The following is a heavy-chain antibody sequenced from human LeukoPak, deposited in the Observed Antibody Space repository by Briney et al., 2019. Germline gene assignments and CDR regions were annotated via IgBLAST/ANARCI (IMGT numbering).Heavy chain of an antibody. J-gene: IGHJ4*02. CDR2: INPNSGGT. D-gene: IGHD6-13*01. Sequence: EWMGWINPNSGGTNYAQKFQGRVTMTRDTSISTAYMELSRLRSDDTAVYYCATLTGYPLCWGQGTLVTVSS. CDR3: ATLTGYPLC. V-gene: IGHV1-2*02.